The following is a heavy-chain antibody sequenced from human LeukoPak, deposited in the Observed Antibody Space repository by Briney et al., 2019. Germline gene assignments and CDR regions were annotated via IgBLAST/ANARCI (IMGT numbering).Heavy chain of an antibody. J-gene: IGHJ6*02. D-gene: IGHD5-18*01. V-gene: IGHV4-59*08. Sequence: SETLSLTCTVSGGSISSYYWSWLRQPPGKGLEWIGYIYYSGSTNYNPSLKSRVTISVDTSKNQFSLKLSSVTAADTAVYYCARGERGYSYGYSDYYYYYGMDVWGQGTTVTVSS. CDR3: ARGERGYSYGYSDYYYYYGMDV. CDR2: IYYSGST. CDR1: GGSISSYY.